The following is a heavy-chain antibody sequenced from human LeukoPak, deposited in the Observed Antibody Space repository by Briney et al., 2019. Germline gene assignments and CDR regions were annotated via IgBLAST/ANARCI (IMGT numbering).Heavy chain of an antibody. V-gene: IGHV5-51*01. CDR1: GYSFTSYW. CDR3: ARLDDSSGYYQAPFVY. D-gene: IGHD3-22*01. Sequence: GESLKISCKGSGYSFTSYWIGWVRQMPGKGLEWMGIIYPGDSDTRYSPSFQGQVTISADKSISTAYLQWSSLKASDTAMYYCARLDDSSGYYQAPFVYRGQGTLVTVSS. CDR2: IYPGDSDT. J-gene: IGHJ4*02.